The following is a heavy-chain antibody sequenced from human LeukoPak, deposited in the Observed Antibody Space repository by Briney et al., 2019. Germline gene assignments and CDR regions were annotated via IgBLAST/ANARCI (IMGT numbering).Heavy chain of an antibody. CDR1: GFTFDDYG. D-gene: IGHD6-13*01. J-gene: IGHJ4*02. CDR3: ARGREYSSPYQSFDY. V-gene: IGHV3-20*04. CDR2: INWNGGST. Sequence: GGSLRLSCAASGFTFDDYGMSWVRQAPGKGLEWVSPINWNGGSTGYADSVKGRFTISRDNAKNSLSLQMNSLRAEDTALYYCARGREYSSPYQSFDYWGQGTLVTVSS.